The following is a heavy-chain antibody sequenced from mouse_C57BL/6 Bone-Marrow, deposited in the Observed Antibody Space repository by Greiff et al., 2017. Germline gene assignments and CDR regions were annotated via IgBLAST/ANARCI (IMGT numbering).Heavy chain of an antibody. J-gene: IGHJ4*01. V-gene: IGHV1-26*01. CDR1: GYTFTDYY. Sequence: EVQLQQSGPELVKPGASVKISCKASGYTFTDYYMNWVKQSHGKSLEWIGDINPNNGGTSYNQKFKGKATLTVDKSSSTAYMELRSLTSEDSAVYYCARCYAMDYWGQGTSVTVSS. CDR3: ARCYAMDY. CDR2: INPNNGGT.